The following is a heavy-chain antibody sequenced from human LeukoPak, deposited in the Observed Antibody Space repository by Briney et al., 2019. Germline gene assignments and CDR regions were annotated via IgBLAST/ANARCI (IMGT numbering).Heavy chain of an antibody. CDR3: ARGAEDRDY. V-gene: IGHV3-33*08. Sequence: GGSLRLSCAASGFTFSSYGMHWVRQAPGKGLEWVAVIWYDGSNKYYADSVKGRFTISRDNSKNSLYLQMNSLRAEDTALYYCARGAEDRDYWGQGTLVTVSP. J-gene: IGHJ4*02. CDR2: IWYDGSNK. CDR1: GFTFSSYG. D-gene: IGHD5-24*01.